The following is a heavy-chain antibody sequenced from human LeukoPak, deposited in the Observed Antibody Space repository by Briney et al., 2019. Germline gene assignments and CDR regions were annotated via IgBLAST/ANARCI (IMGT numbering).Heavy chain of an antibody. V-gene: IGHV1-2*06. CDR2: INPNSGDT. D-gene: IGHD2-15*01. Sequence: ASVKVSCKASGYTFTGYYMHWVRQAPGQGLEWMGRINPNSGDTTYAQKFQGRLTMTRDTSISTAYMELSRLRSDDTAVYYCAREYCSGGICYAYFDYWGQGTLVTVSS. CDR1: GYTFTGYY. CDR3: AREYCSGGICYAYFDY. J-gene: IGHJ4*02.